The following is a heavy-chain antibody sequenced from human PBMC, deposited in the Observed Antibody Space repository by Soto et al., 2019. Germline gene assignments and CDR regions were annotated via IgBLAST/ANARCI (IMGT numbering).Heavy chain of an antibody. V-gene: IGHV4-61*01. CDR3: ARCGGGDCSVFDY. CDR1: GGSVSSGSYY. J-gene: IGHJ4*02. Sequence: SETLSLTCTVSGGSVSSGSYYWSWIRQPPGKGLEWIGYIYYSGSTNYNPSLKSRVTISVDTSKNQFPLKLSSVTAADTAVYYCARCGGGDCSVFDYWGQGTLVTVSS. CDR2: IYYSGST. D-gene: IGHD2-21*02.